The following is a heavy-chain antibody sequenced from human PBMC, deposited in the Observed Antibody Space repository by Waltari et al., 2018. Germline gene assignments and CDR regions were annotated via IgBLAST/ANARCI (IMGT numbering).Heavy chain of an antibody. V-gene: IGHV1-2*06. J-gene: IGHJ6*03. CDR3: AREATHSYYYFLDV. CDR1: GYTFTGRY. CDR2: IKPNSGVT. Sequence: QVQLVQSGAEVKKPGASVKVSCEASGYTFTGRYLHRVRQAPGQGLEWMGRIKPNSGVTDYAQKFQDRVTMTRDTSSSTAYMELSGLRSDDTAVYYCAREATHSYYYFLDVWGKGTTVTVSS.